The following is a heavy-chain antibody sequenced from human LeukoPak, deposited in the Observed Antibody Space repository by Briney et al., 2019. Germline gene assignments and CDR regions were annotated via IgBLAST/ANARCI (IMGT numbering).Heavy chain of an antibody. CDR2: INPNSGGT. V-gene: IGHV1-2*02. J-gene: IGHJ6*04. Sequence: ASVKLSCKSSGYTFTGYYMHWVRQAPGQGLEWMGWINPNSGGTNYAQKLQGRVTMTTDTSTSTAYMELRSLRSDDTAVYYCARGGDSSSWIDVWGKGTTVTISS. CDR3: ARGGDSSSWIDV. CDR1: GYTFTGYY. D-gene: IGHD6-13*01.